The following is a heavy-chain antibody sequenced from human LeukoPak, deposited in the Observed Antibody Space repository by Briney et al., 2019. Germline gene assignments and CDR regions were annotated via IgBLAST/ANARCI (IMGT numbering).Heavy chain of an antibody. Sequence: TLSLTCTVSGGSISRYYWSWIRQPPGKALEWLVRIEWDDDKYYTTSLKTRLAISKDTSKTQVVLTITNMDPVDTATYYCARGRYYFDSWGQGTLVTVSS. V-gene: IGHV2-70*11. CDR3: ARGRYYFDS. CDR2: IEWDDDK. CDR1: GGSISRYY. J-gene: IGHJ4*02.